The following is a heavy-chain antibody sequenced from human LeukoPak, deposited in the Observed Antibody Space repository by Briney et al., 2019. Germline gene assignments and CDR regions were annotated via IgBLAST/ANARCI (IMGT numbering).Heavy chain of an antibody. CDR3: AKAPVTTCRGAFCYPFDY. V-gene: IGHV3-23*01. D-gene: IGHD2-15*01. J-gene: IGHJ4*02. CDR2: ISGSGDRT. Sequence: GGTLRLSCAASGFTLSSYGMSWVRQAPGKGLEWVSAISGSGDRTYYADSVKGRFTISRDSSKNTLFLQMNRLRPEDAAVYYCAKAPVTTCRGAFCYPFDYWGLGTLVTVSS. CDR1: GFTLSSYG.